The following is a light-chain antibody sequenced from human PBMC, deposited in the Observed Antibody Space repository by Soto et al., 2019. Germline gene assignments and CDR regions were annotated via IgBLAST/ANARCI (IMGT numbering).Light chain of an antibody. J-gene: IGLJ1*01. V-gene: IGLV2-14*01. CDR3: SSHNPTGTLQI. CDR1: SSDVGGYNY. Sequence: QSALTQPPSASGSPGQSVTISCTGTSSDVGGYNYVSWYQQHPGKAPKLMIYAVSVRTSGVSNRFSGSKSGNTASLTISGLQAEDEADYYCSSHNPTGTLQIFGRGTKVTVL. CDR2: AVS.